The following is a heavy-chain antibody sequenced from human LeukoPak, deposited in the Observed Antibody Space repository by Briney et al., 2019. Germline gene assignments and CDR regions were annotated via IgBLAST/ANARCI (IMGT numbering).Heavy chain of an antibody. J-gene: IGHJ5*02. CDR1: GGSISSSSYY. V-gene: IGHV4-39*01. Sequence: ASETLSLTCTVSGGSISSSSYYWGWIRQPPGKGLEWIGSIYYSGSTYYNPSLKSRVTISVDTSKNQFSLKLSSVTAADTAVYYCASLLTPDFRFDPWGQGTLVTVSS. CDR3: ASLLTPDFRFDP. CDR2: IYYSGST. D-gene: IGHD2/OR15-2a*01.